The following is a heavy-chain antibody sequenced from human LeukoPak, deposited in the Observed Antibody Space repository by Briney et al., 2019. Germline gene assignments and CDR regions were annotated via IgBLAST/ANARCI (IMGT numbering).Heavy chain of an antibody. Sequence: RGSLRLSCAASGFTFSSYWMNWVRQVPGKGLVWVSGIVSDGSNTNYADSVKGRFTISRDNAKNTLYLQMNSLRVEDTAVYYCARGRPHGNDYWGQGTLVTVSS. V-gene: IGHV3-74*01. D-gene: IGHD4-23*01. CDR2: IVSDGSNT. CDR3: ARGRPHGNDY. J-gene: IGHJ4*02. CDR1: GFTFSSYW.